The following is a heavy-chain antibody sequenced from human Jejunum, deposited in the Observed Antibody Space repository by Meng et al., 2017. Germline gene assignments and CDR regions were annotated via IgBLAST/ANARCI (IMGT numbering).Heavy chain of an antibody. CDR1: GYTFSGDY. V-gene: IGHV1-2*06. J-gene: IGHJ6*02. CDR2: ISPSSGAT. Sequence: QILLVLPGAGVKKPGATVKGSCKASGYTFSGDYIHWVRQAPGQGLEWMGRISPSSGATKYAQDFLGRVTISSDTSIRTAYMELTSLRSDDTAVYFCARECSQAGMDVWGQGTMVTVSS. CDR3: ARECSQAGMDV. D-gene: IGHD3-10*02.